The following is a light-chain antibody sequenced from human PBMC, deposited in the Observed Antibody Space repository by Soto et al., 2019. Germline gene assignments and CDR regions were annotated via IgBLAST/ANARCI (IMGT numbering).Light chain of an antibody. CDR1: QSVSSN. V-gene: IGKV3-15*01. CDR3: QRYDTWPPWP. Sequence: EIVMTQSPATLSVSPGERATLSCRASQSVSSNLAWYQQNPGQAPRLLIYGASTRAAGIPARFSGSGSGTEFPLTVSSLQSEDFAVYFCQRYDTWPPWPFGEGTKVEIK. CDR2: GAS. J-gene: IGKJ1*01.